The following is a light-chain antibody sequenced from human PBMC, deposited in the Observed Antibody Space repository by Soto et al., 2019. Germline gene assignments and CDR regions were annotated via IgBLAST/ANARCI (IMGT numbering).Light chain of an antibody. CDR1: QSVTSTY. Sequence: EILLTQSPGTLSLSPGERATLSCRASQSVTSTYLAWYQQRPGQAPRLLLYGTSTRATGIPDTFSGSGSGTDFTLTISRLEPEDFAVYYCQQYSASPWTFGQGTKVEIK. CDR3: QQYSASPWT. CDR2: GTS. J-gene: IGKJ1*01. V-gene: IGKV3-20*01.